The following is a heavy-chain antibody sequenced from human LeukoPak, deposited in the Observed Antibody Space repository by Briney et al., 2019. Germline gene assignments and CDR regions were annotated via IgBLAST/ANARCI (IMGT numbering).Heavy chain of an antibody. J-gene: IGHJ3*02. D-gene: IGHD3-3*01. CDR2: IRSKAYGGTT. CDR1: GFTFGDYA. Sequence: GRSLRLFCTASGFTFGDYAMSWVRQAPGKGLEWVGFIRSKAYGGTTEYAASVKGRFTISRDDSKSIAYLQMNSLKTEDTAVYYCTRSITIFGETDAFDIWGQGTMVTVSS. V-gene: IGHV3-49*04. CDR3: TRSITIFGETDAFDI.